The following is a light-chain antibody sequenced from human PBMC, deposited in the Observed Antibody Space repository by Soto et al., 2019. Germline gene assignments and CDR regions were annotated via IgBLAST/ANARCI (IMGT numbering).Light chain of an antibody. J-gene: IGKJ5*01. CDR3: QQYNNWPIT. CDR1: QGVSRY. V-gene: IGKV3-11*01. Sequence: EIVLTQSPATLSLSPGERATLSCRASQGVSRYLAWYQQKPGQSPRLLIYDTSNRAAGIPARFGGSGSGTEFTLTITSLQSEDFAVYYCQQYNNWPITFGQGTRLEIK. CDR2: DTS.